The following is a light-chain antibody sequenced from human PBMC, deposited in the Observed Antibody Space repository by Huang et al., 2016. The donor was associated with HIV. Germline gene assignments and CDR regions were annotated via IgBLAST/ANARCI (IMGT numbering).Light chain of an antibody. V-gene: IGKV1-6*01. CDR3: LQDYYYPRT. J-gene: IGKJ1*01. CDR1: QGIGND. Sequence: AIQMTQSPSSLSASVGDRVTVTCRASQGIGNDLGWYQQKPGKAPKLLIYAASSLQSGVPSRFSGSGSGTDFTLTISSLQPEDFATYYCLQDYYYPRTFGQGTKVEIK. CDR2: AAS.